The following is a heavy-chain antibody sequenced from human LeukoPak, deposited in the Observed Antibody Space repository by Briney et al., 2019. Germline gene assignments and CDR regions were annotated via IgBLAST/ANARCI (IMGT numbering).Heavy chain of an antibody. J-gene: IGHJ4*02. D-gene: IGHD3-22*01. Sequence: PGRSLRLSCAASGFTFDDYAMHWVRQAPGKGLEWVSGISWNSGSIGYADSVKGRFTISRDNAKNSLYLQMNSLRAEDTALYYCAKGGYYYDSSGYLHFDYWGQETLVTVSS. CDR2: ISWNSGSI. CDR1: GFTFDDYA. V-gene: IGHV3-9*01. CDR3: AKGGYYYDSSGYLHFDY.